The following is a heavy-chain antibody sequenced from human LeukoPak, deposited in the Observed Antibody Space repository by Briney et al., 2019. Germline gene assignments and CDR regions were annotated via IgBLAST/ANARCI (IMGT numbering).Heavy chain of an antibody. CDR3: GRRYCSSTSCLFDY. Sequence: GGSLRLSCAASGFTFSSYEMNWVRQAPGKGLEWVSYISSSGSTIYYADSVKGRFTISRDNAKNSLYLQMNSLRAEDTAVYYCGRRYCSSTSCLFDYWGQGTLVTVSS. CDR1: GFTFSSYE. CDR2: ISSSGSTI. J-gene: IGHJ4*02. V-gene: IGHV3-48*03. D-gene: IGHD2-2*01.